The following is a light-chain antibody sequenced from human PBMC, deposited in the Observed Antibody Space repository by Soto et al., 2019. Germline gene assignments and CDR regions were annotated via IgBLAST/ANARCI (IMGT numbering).Light chain of an antibody. CDR2: DVS. Sequence: QSVQTQPASVSGSPGQSITISCTGTSSDVGGYNYVSWYQQHPGKARKLMIYDVSNRPSGVSNRFSGSKSGNTASLTISGLQAEDEADYYCSSYTSSSTLDVFGTG. V-gene: IGLV2-14*01. CDR3: SSYTSSSTLDV. CDR1: SSDVGGYNY. J-gene: IGLJ1*01.